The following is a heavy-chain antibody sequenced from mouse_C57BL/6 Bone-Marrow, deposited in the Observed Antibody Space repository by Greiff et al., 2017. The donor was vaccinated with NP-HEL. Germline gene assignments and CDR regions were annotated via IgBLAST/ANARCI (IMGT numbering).Heavy chain of an antibody. V-gene: IGHV5-9*01. CDR2: ISGGGGNT. D-gene: IGHD1-1*01. CDR1: GFTFSSYT. J-gene: IGHJ2*01. Sequence: DVMLVESGGGLVKPGGSLKLSCAASGFTFSSYTMSWVRQTPEKRLEWVATISGGGGNTYYPDSVKGRFTISRDNAKNTLYLQMSSLRSEDTALYYCASHFYYGSSLDYWGQGTTLTVSS. CDR3: ASHFYYGSSLDY.